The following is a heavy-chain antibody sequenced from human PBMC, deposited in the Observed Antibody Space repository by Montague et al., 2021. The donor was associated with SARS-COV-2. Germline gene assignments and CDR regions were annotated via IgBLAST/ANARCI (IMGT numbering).Heavy chain of an antibody. Sequence: PALVKPTQTLTLTCTFSGFSLSTSGVGVGWIRQPPGKALEWLALXYWXDDKRYSPSLKSRPTITKDTSKNQVVLTMTNMDPVDTATYYCAHRDSGRIAAAGFDYWGQGTLVTVSS. D-gene: IGHD6-13*01. V-gene: IGHV2-5*02. J-gene: IGHJ4*02. CDR1: GFSLSTSGVG. CDR2: XYWXDDK. CDR3: AHRDSGRIAAAGFDY.